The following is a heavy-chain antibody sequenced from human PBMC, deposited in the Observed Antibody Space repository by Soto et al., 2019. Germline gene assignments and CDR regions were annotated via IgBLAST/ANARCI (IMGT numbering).Heavy chain of an antibody. V-gene: IGHV3-30*18. D-gene: IGHD7-27*01. Sequence: QVQLVESGGGVVQPGRSLRLSCAASGFTFSSYGMHWVRQAPGKRLEWVALISYDGSNKYYADSVKGRFTISRDNSKNTLYLQMNSLRTEDTAVYYCAKDLGHGGRGAFDIWGQGTMVTVSS. CDR2: ISYDGSNK. J-gene: IGHJ3*02. CDR3: AKDLGHGGRGAFDI. CDR1: GFTFSSYG.